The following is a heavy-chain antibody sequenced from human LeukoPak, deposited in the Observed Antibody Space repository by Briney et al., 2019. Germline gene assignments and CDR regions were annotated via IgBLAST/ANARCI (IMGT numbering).Heavy chain of an antibody. J-gene: IGHJ5*02. V-gene: IGHV1-69*05. CDR3: VRGGYSGYDPNWFDP. D-gene: IGHD5-12*01. CDR2: IIPIFGTA. Sequence: SVKVSCKASGGTFSSYATSWVRQAPGQGLEWMGGIIPIFGTAYYAQQFQGRVTITTDESMTTAYMEMSSLRFEDTAVYYCVRGGYSGYDPNWFDPWGQGTLVTVSS. CDR1: GGTFSSYA.